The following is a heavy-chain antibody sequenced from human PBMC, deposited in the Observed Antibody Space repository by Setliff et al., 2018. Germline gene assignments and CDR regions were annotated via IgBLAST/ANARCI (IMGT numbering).Heavy chain of an antibody. CDR1: GGSISSGNYF. J-gene: IGHJ4*02. V-gene: IGHV4-39*01. Sequence: PSETLSLTCTVSGGSISSGNYFWGWIRQPPGKGLEWIVSVPKGGTPKYNGSLESQVTIFVDTSKNQFSLRLTSVTAADTAIYYCARQGGYSRRFGYWGQGILVTVSS. D-gene: IGHD5-18*01. CDR3: ARQGGYSRRFGY. CDR2: VPKGGTP.